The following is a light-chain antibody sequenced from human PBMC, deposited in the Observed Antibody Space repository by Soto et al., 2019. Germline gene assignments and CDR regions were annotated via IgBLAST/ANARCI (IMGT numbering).Light chain of an antibody. CDR3: QEYNTHSRYT. V-gene: IGKV1-5*03. CDR2: KAS. CDR1: QSISGW. Sequence: DIQMTQSPSTLSASVGDRVSITCRASQSISGWLAWYQQKPGKAPKLLIYKASSLESGVPSRFSGSGSGTEFTLTISSLQPDDFATYYCQEYNTHSRYTFGQGTKLEIK. J-gene: IGKJ2*01.